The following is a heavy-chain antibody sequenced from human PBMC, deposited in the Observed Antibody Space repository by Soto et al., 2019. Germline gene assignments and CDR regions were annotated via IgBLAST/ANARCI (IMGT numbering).Heavy chain of an antibody. V-gene: IGHV5-10-1*01. CDR2: IDPSDSYT. J-gene: IGHJ4*02. D-gene: IGHD5-12*01. CDR3: TRNTGYDSSLDY. CDR1: GYTFTGHW. Sequence: PGESLKISCQGSGYTFTGHWISWVRQMPGKGLEWMGRIDPSDSYTDYSPTVQGHVTMSADKSINTAYLQWSSLQASDTAVYYCTRNTGYDSSLDYWGQGTLVPVSS.